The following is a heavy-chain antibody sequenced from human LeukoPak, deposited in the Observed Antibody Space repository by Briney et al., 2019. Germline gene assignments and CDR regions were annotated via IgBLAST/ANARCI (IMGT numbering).Heavy chain of an antibody. CDR1: GGTFSSYA. V-gene: IGHV1-69*01. Sequence: GSSVKVSCKASGGTFSSYAISWVRQAPGQGLEWMGGIIPIFGTANYAQKFQGRVTITADESTSTACMELSSLRSEDTAVYYCARELDGPEGGYYFDYWGQGTLVTVSS. CDR2: IIPIFGTA. CDR3: ARELDGPEGGYYFDY. D-gene: IGHD1-1*01. J-gene: IGHJ4*02.